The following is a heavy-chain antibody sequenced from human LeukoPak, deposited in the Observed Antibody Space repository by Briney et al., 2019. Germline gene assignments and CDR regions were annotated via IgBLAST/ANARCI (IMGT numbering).Heavy chain of an antibody. J-gene: IGHJ4*02. CDR2: IYTSGST. CDR3: ARVVSIVGRYYFDY. Sequence: SETLPLTCTVSGGSISNYYWSWIRQPAGKGLEWIGRIYTSGSTNYNPSLKSRVTMSVDTSKNQFSLKLSSVTAADTAVYYCARVVSIVGRYYFDYWGQGTLVTVSS. CDR1: GGSISNYY. D-gene: IGHD3-22*01. V-gene: IGHV4-4*07.